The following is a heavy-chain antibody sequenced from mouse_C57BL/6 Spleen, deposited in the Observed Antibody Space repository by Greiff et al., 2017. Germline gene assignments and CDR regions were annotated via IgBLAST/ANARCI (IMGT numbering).Heavy chain of an antibody. CDR3: ARGCYDYAMDY. V-gene: IGHV1-69*01. CDR1: GYTFTSYW. J-gene: IGHJ4*01. CDR2: IDPSDSYT. Sequence: QVQLQQPGAELVMPGASVKLSCKASGYTFTSYWMHWVKQRPGQGLEWIGEIDPSDSYTNYNQKFKGKSTLTVDKSSSTAYMQRSSLTSEDSAVYYCARGCYDYAMDYWGQGTSVTVSS. D-gene: IGHD2-3*01.